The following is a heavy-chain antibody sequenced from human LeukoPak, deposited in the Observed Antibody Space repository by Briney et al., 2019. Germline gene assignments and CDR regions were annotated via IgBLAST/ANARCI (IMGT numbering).Heavy chain of an antibody. CDR2: IIPIFGTA. D-gene: IGHD6-13*01. CDR1: GGTFSSYA. V-gene: IGHV1-69*06. Sequence: SVKVSCKASGGTFSSYAISWVRQAPGQGLEWMGGIIPIFGTANYAQKFQGRVTITADKSTSTAYMELSSLRSEDTAAYYCARDSRSSRYYYYYMDVWGKGTTVTVSS. J-gene: IGHJ6*03. CDR3: ARDSRSSRYYYYYMDV.